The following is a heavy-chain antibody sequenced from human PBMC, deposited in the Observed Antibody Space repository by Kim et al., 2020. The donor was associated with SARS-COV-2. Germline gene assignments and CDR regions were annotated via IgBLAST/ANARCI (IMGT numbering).Heavy chain of an antibody. CDR2: ISGSGGNT. D-gene: IGHD2-2*01. V-gene: IGHV3-23*01. J-gene: IGHJ6*02. CDR3: AKDPGDIVVVPALYGMDV. CDR1: GFTFSSYA. Sequence: GGSLRLSCAASGFTFSSYAMSWVRQAPGKGLEWVSAISGSGGNTYYADSVKGRFTISRDNSKNTLYLQMNSLRAEDTAVYYCAKDPGDIVVVPALYGMDVWGQGTTVTVSS.